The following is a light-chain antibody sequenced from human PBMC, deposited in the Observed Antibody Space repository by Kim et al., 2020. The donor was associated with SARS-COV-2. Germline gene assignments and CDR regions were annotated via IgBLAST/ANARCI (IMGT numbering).Light chain of an antibody. Sequence: LSASVGDRVTITCRASQTISDYLNWYQQKPGKAPKLLIFAASSLESGVPSRFSGSGSGTDFTLSISSLQPEDFATYYCHQTYSTPTFGQGTKVEI. J-gene: IGKJ2*01. V-gene: IGKV1-39*01. CDR2: AAS. CDR1: QTISDY. CDR3: HQTYSTPT.